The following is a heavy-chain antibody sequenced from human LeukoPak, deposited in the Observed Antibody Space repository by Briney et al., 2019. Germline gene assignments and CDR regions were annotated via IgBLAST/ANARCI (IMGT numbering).Heavy chain of an antibody. V-gene: IGHV1-46*01. J-gene: IGHJ3*02. CDR2: VNPSGGST. CDR1: GYTFTSYY. Sequence: ASVKVSRKASGYTFTSYYMHWVRQAPGQGLEWMGIVNPSGGSTSYAQKFQGRVTMTRDTSTSTVYMELSSLRSEDTAVYYCARAQSRGCSGGSCYDAFDIWGQGTMVTVSS. CDR3: ARAQSRGCSGGSCYDAFDI. D-gene: IGHD2-15*01.